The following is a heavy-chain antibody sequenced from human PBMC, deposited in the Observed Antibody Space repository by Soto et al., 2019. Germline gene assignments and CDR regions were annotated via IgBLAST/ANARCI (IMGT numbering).Heavy chain of an antibody. CDR2: IIPIFGTA. D-gene: IGHD2-21*02. Sequence: SVKVSCKASGGTFSSYAISWVRQAPGQGLEWMGGIIPIFGTANYAQKFQGRVTITADESTSTAYMELSSLRSEDAAVYYCARQHIVVVTAAVPLLDIWGQGTMVTVSS. J-gene: IGHJ3*02. CDR1: GGTFSSYA. CDR3: ARQHIVVVTAAVPLLDI. V-gene: IGHV1-69*13.